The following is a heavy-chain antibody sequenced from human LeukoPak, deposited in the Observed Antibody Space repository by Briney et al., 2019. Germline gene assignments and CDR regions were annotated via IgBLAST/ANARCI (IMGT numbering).Heavy chain of an antibody. J-gene: IGHJ4*02. D-gene: IGHD5-18*01. CDR1: GFSFSKYG. CDR2: ISHDGSNK. V-gene: IGHV3-30*18. Sequence: GGSLRLSCAASGFSFSKYGMHWVRQAPGKGLEWVAVISHDGSNKYYADSVKGRFTISRDNSKNTLYLQMNSLRAEDTAVYYCAKGSGGYSYGRFDYWGQGTLVTVSS. CDR3: AKGSGGYSYGRFDY.